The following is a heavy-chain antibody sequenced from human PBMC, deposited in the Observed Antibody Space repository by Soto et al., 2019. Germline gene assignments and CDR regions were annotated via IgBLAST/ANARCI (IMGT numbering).Heavy chain of an antibody. CDR3: ARTYSTIRGGYYYYYGMDV. CDR2: IIPIFGTA. Sequence: QVQLVQSGAEVKKPGSSVKVSCKASGGTFSSYAISWVRQTPGQGLEWMGGIIPIFGTANYAQKFQGRVTITADESTSTACMELSSLRSEYTAVYYCARTYSTIRGGYYYYYGMDVWGQGTTVTVSS. CDR1: GGTFSSYA. D-gene: IGHD6-13*01. V-gene: IGHV1-69*01. J-gene: IGHJ6*02.